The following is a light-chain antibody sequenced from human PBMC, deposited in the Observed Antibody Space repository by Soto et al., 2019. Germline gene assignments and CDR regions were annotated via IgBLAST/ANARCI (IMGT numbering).Light chain of an antibody. J-gene: IGLJ2*01. Sequence: QSVLTQPASVSGSPGQSITISCTGTSSDIGGYNYVSWYQQHPGKAPKLMIFDVSNRPSGVSYRFSGSKSGNTASLTISGLQAEDEADYYCSSYTSSSTGVFGGGTKVPS. CDR1: SSDIGGYNY. V-gene: IGLV2-14*01. CDR3: SSYTSSSTGV. CDR2: DVS.